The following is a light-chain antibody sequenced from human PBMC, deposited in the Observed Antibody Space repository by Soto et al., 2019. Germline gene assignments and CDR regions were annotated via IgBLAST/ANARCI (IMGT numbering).Light chain of an antibody. V-gene: IGKV3-20*01. CDR1: QSVGGSS. J-gene: IGKJ5*01. CDR3: QQYGNSPIT. CDR2: DTS. Sequence: ETVLTQSPGTLSLSPGERATVSCRASQSVGGSSLAWYQQRPGQAPRLLIYDTSKRATGIPDRFSGSGSGTDFTLTISRLEPEDFAVYFCQQYGNSPITFGQGTRLEIK.